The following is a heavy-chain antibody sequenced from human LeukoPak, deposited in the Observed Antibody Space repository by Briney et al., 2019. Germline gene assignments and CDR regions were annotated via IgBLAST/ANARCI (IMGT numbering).Heavy chain of an antibody. J-gene: IGHJ4*02. CDR2: IYPGDSDT. CDR1: GYSFTSYW. Sequence: GESLKSSYKGSGYSFTSYWIGWVRQMPGKGLEWMGIIYPGDSDTSYSPSFQGQVTISADKSISPAYLQWSSLKASDTAVYYCARHRRDGYYFDYWGQGTLVTVSS. CDR3: ARHRRDGYYFDY. D-gene: IGHD5-24*01. V-gene: IGHV5-51*01.